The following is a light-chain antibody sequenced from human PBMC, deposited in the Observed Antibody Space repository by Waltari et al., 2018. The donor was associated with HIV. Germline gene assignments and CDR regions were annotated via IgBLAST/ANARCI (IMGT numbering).Light chain of an antibody. Sequence: EIVLTQSPGTLSLSPGERATLSCRASQGVSSSYLAGYQQKPGQAPRLLSYGASSRATGIPDRFRGSGSGTDFTLTISRLEPEDFAVYYCQQYGSSPTFGQGTKVEIK. J-gene: IGKJ1*01. V-gene: IGKV3-20*01. CDR2: GAS. CDR1: QGVSSSY. CDR3: QQYGSSPT.